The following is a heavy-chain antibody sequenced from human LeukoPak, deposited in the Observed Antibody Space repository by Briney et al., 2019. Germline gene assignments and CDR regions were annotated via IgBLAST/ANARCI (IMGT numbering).Heavy chain of an antibody. V-gene: IGHV3-9*01. D-gene: IGHD3-22*01. CDR2: ISWNSGSI. CDR1: GFTFDDYA. Sequence: SGGSLRLSCAASGFTFDDYAMHWVRQAPGKGLEWVSGISWNSGSIGYADSVKGRFTISRDNAKNSLYLQMNSLRAEDTALYYCAKDPGWYYYHSSGSYFQHWGQGTLVTVSS. J-gene: IGHJ1*01. CDR3: AKDPGWYYYHSSGSYFQH.